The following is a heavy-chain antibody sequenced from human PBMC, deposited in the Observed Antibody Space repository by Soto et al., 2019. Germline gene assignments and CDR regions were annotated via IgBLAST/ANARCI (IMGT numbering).Heavy chain of an antibody. V-gene: IGHV6-1*01. CDR3: ARDRAQYGMDV. CDR2: TYYRSKWHN. J-gene: IGHJ6*02. D-gene: IGHD3-10*01. CDR1: GDSVSSNSAA. Sequence: QVQLQQSGPGLVKPSQTLSLTCAISGDSVSSNSAAWNWIRRSPSRGLEWLGRTYYRSKWHNDSAVSVKSRVSINPDTSKNQFSLQLNSVTPEDTAIYYCARDRAQYGMDVWGQGTTVTVSS.